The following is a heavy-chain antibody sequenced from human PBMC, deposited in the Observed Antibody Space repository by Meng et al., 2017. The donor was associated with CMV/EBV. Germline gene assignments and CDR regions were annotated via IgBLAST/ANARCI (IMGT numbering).Heavy chain of an antibody. J-gene: IGHJ4*02. Sequence: GGSLRLSCAASGFTFSDYYMSWIRQAPGKGLEWVSYISSSGSTIYYADSVKGRFTISRDNAKNSLYLQMNSLRAEDTAVYYCARRDDYSNYVLFYWGQGTLVTVPQ. CDR3: ARRDDYSNYVLFY. CDR1: GFTFSDYY. CDR2: ISSSGSTI. D-gene: IGHD4-11*01. V-gene: IGHV3-11*01.